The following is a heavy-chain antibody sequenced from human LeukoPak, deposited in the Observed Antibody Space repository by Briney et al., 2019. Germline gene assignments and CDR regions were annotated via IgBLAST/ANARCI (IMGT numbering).Heavy chain of an antibody. CDR3: ARGGLKAYYCDY. CDR1: GFTFSNYW. J-gene: IGHJ4*02. CDR2: INFDGSTT. Sequence: GGSLRLSCAASGFTFSNYWMHWARQVPGKGLVWVSRINFDGSTTNYADSVQGRFTISRDNAKNTVYLQLSSLSAEDTAVYYCARGGLKAYYCDYWGQGTPVTVSS. V-gene: IGHV3-74*01.